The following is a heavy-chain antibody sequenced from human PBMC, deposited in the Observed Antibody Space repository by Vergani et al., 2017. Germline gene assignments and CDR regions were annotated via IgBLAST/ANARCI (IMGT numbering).Heavy chain of an antibody. Sequence: QVQLVQSGAEVKKPGASVKVSCKASGYTFTSYAMHWVRQAPGQRLEWMGWINAGNGNTKYSQKFQGRVTITRDTSASTAYMELSSLRSEDTAVYYCARGSSRWYWGGFDPWGQGTLVTVSS. CDR3: ARGSSRWYWGGFDP. CDR2: INAGNGNT. D-gene: IGHD6-19*01. J-gene: IGHJ5*02. CDR1: GYTFTSYA. V-gene: IGHV1-3*01.